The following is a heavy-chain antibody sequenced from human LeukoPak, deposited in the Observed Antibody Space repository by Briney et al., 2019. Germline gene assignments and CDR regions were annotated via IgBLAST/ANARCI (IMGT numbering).Heavy chain of an antibody. CDR1: GFLVSNNY. Sequence: PGGSLRLSCAVSGFLVSNNYMNWVRQAPGKGLEFVSVIYSDGDGSEKYYADSVKGRFTISRDNSKNTLYLQMNSLRADDTAVYYCARGTIKGLFDSWGQGALVTVSS. D-gene: IGHD5-12*01. V-gene: IGHV3-53*01. CDR3: ARGTIKGLFDS. J-gene: IGHJ4*02. CDR2: IYSDGDGSEK.